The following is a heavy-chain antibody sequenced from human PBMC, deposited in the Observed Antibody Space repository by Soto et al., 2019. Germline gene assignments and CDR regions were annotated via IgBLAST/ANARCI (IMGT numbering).Heavy chain of an antibody. V-gene: IGHV3-21*01. CDR2: ISSSSSYI. CDR3: ARDPDMTEAPCY. CDR1: GFTFSSYS. Sequence: EVQLVESGGGLVKPGGSLRLSCAASGFTFSSYSMNWVRQAPGKGLEWVSSISSSSSYIYYADSVKGRFTISRDNAKNSLYLQMNSLRAEDTAVYYCARDPDMTEAPCYWGQGTLVTVSS. J-gene: IGHJ4*02.